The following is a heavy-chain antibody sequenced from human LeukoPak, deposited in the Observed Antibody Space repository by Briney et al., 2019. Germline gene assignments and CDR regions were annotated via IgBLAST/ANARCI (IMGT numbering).Heavy chain of an antibody. D-gene: IGHD5-18*01. V-gene: IGHV3-13*01. J-gene: IGHJ4*02. Sequence: PGGSLRLSCAASGFTFSSYDMHWVGQAPGKGLEWVSAIGTAGDTYYPGSVKGRFTISRENTKNSLYLQMNSLTAWDTAVYYCARGGAPGYSYGYPGYYWGQGTLVTVSS. CDR1: GFTFSSYD. CDR2: IGTAGDT. CDR3: ARGGAPGYSYGYPGYY.